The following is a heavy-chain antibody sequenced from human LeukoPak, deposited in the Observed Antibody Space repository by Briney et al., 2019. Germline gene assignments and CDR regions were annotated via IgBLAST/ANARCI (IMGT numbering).Heavy chain of an antibody. CDR1: EFTFSSYG. CDR3: VRLYYYGSGSRN. CDR2: IRYDGSNK. V-gene: IGHV3-30*02. D-gene: IGHD3-10*01. Sequence: GGSLRLSCAASEFTFSSYGMHWVRQAPGKGLEWVAFIRYDGSNKYYADSVKGRFTISRDNSKNTLYLQMNSLRAEDTAVYYCVRLYYYGSGSRNWGQGTLVTVSS. J-gene: IGHJ4*02.